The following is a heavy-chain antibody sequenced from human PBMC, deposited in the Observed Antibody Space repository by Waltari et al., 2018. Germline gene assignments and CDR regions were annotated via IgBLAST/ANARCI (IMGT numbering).Heavy chain of an antibody. J-gene: IGHJ6*03. Sequence: EVQLVESGGGLVQPGGSLRLSCAASGFTFSSYAMSWVRQAPGKGLEWVSAISVSGGSTYFADSVKGRFTISRDNSKNTLYLQMNSLRAEDTAVYYCAKTSGADYYYYYYMDVWGKGTTVTVSS. CDR2: ISVSGGST. CDR3: AKTSGADYYYYYYMDV. V-gene: IGHV3-23*04. D-gene: IGHD6-6*01. CDR1: GFTFSSYA.